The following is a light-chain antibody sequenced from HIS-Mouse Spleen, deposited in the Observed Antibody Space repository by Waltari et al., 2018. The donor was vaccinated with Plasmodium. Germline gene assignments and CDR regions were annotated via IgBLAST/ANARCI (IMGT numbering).Light chain of an antibody. V-gene: IGLV2-8*01. CDR2: EFI. CDR1: SSDVGGYNY. Sequence: QSALPQPPSASGSPGQSVTISCTGPSSDVGGYNYVSWYQQHPGKAPKLMVCEFIKRPAGVPDRFSGAKSGNTASLTVSVLQAEDEADYYCSSYAGSNNLVFGGGTKLTVL. CDR3: SSYAGSNNLV. J-gene: IGLJ2*01.